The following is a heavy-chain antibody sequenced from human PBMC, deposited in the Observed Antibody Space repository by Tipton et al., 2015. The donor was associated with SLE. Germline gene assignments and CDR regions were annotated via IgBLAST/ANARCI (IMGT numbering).Heavy chain of an antibody. V-gene: IGHV4-59*01. Sequence: TLSLTCTVSGGSLSSYYWSWIRQSPEKGLEWIGYLSYSGSTNYNPSLESRVTISVDTSKNQFSLNLSSVTAADTAVYFCARDAGGSLGMESYYYYMDVWGKGTTVTVSS. D-gene: IGHD7-27*01. CDR2: LSYSGST. CDR1: GGSLSSYY. J-gene: IGHJ6*03. CDR3: ARDAGGSLGMESYYYYMDV.